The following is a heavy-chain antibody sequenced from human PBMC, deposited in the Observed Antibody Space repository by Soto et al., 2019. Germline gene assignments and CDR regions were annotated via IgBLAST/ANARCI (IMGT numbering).Heavy chain of an antibody. CDR2: ISGGGGGT. D-gene: IGHD1-26*01. Sequence: EVQLLESGGDLEQPGGFLRLSCAASGFTFSNYAMNWVRQAPGKGLEWVSSISGGGGGTYYADAVKGRFTISRDNSRNMLYLQMNSLRAEDTAEYYCAKGAFAVGDTNYFFDYWGQGTLVTVSS. CDR1: GFTFSNYA. V-gene: IGHV3-23*01. J-gene: IGHJ4*02. CDR3: AKGAFAVGDTNYFFDY.